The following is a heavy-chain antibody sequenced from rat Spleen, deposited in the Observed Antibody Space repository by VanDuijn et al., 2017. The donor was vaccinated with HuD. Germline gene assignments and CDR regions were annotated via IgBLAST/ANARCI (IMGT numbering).Heavy chain of an antibody. CDR1: GFTFNNYW. V-gene: IGHV5-31*01. Sequence: EVQLVESGGGLVQPGRSLKLSCVASGFTFNNYWMNWIRQAPTKGLEWVASITPSGGSTWYRDSVKGRFTISRDDAKATLYLLMDSLRSEDTATYYCATSIITTPDYWGQGVMVTVSS. CDR3: ATSIITTPDY. J-gene: IGHJ2*01. D-gene: IGHD1-10*01. CDR2: ITPSGGST.